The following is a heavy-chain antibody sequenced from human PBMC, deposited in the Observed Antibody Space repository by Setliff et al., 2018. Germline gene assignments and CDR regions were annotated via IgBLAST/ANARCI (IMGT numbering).Heavy chain of an antibody. V-gene: IGHV1-18*01. CDR2: ISPYSGKT. Sequence: ASVKVSCKTLGYNFKSYDIIWVRQAPGQGLEWMGWISPYSGKTNYAQGFQGRVTLTSETTTGTVYMELRSLNSDDTAVYYCARDVPLTTVTKNYFGPWGQGILVTVSS. D-gene: IGHD4-17*01. CDR1: GYNFKSYD. CDR3: ARDVPLTTVTKNYFGP. J-gene: IGHJ5*02.